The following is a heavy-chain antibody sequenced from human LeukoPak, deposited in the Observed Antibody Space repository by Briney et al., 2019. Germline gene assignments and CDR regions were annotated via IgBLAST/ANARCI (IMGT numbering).Heavy chain of an antibody. D-gene: IGHD3-3*01. CDR2: IYYSGST. V-gene: IGHV4-59*01. J-gene: IGHJ4*02. CDR3: ARGGRITIFGVAPGYFDY. CDR1: GGSISSYY. Sequence: SETLSLTCTVSGGSISSYYWSWIRQPPGKGLEWIGYIYYSGSTNYNPSLKSRVTISVDTSKNQFSLKLSSVTAADTAVYYCARGGRITIFGVAPGYFDYWGQGTLVTVSS.